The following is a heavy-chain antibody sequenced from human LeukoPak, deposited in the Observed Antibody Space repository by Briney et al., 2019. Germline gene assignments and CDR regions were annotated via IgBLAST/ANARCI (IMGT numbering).Heavy chain of an antibody. D-gene: IGHD3-10*01. Sequence: ASVKVSCKTSGYTYSTYYMHWVRQAPRQGLEWLGIIHPTDRSTSYTQKIQGRVTMTRDTATGTVYLELSSLRSEDTAVYWCARANGGGLDYWGQGTLITVSS. CDR1: GYTYSTYY. CDR3: ARANGGGLDY. J-gene: IGHJ4*02. CDR2: IHPTDRST. V-gene: IGHV1-46*01.